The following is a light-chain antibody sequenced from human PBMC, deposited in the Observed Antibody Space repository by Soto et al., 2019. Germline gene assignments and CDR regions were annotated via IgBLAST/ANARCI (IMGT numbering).Light chain of an antibody. V-gene: IGKV3-20*01. J-gene: IGKJ1*01. CDR2: GAS. CDR1: QSVSSSY. Sequence: EIVLTQSPGTLSLSPGERATLFCRASQSVSSSYLVWYQQEPGQAPRLLLYGASSRATGIPDSFSGSGSGTAFTLTISRLEPEDFAVCYCQEYGTSRPFGQGTKVEIK. CDR3: QEYGTSRP.